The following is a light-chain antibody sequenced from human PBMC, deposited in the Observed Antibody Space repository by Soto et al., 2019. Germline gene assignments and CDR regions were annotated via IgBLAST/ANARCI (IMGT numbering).Light chain of an antibody. J-gene: IGLJ7*01. CDR3: ASWDDTLNVAV. V-gene: IGLV1-44*01. Sequence: QSVLTQPPSASGTPGQRVTISCSGSSSNIGSNTVNWYQQLPGTAPKLLIYGNNERPSGVPDRFSGSKSGTSGSLAISGLQSADEADYYCASWDDTLNVAVFGGGTQLTVL. CDR2: GNN. CDR1: SSNIGSNT.